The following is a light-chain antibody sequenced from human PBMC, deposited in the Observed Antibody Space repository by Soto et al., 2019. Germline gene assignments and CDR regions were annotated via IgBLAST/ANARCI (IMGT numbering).Light chain of an antibody. CDR3: QQYNDYSAWP. V-gene: IGKV1-5*03. J-gene: IGKJ1*01. CDR2: EAS. CDR1: QRVNKV. Sequence: DIQTTPSPATLSASVGHTVTFTCRARQRVNKVLWWYQLKRGNALTPLIYEASILPNGVPSRFSGTESGTEFTLTIGSLRPDDFATYFCQQYNDYSAWPFGHGTKVDIK.